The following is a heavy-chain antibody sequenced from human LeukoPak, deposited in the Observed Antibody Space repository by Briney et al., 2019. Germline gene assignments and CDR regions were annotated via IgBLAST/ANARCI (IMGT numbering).Heavy chain of an antibody. J-gene: IGHJ6*03. CDR1: GGSISRYY. D-gene: IGHD6-6*01. Sequence: SETLSLTCTVSGGSISRYYWSWIRQPAGKGLEWIGRIYTSGSTNYNPSLKSRVTMSVDMSKNQFSLKLSSVTAADTAVYYCARGGGYSNSSPCYYMDVWGKGTTVTVSS. V-gene: IGHV4-4*07. CDR2: IYTSGST. CDR3: ARGGGYSNSSPCYYMDV.